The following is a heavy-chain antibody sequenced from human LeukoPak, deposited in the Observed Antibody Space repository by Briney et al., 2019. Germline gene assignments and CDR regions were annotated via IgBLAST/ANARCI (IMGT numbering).Heavy chain of an antibody. Sequence: GGTLRLSCAASGFTFSSYSMNWVRQAPGKGPEWVSSISSSSSYIYYADSVRGRVTISRDNAKNSLYLQMNSLRAEDTAVYYCARGGYSYGYVAENWGQGTLVTVSS. CDR3: ARGGYSYGYVAEN. V-gene: IGHV3-21*01. J-gene: IGHJ4*02. D-gene: IGHD5-18*01. CDR1: GFTFSSYS. CDR2: ISSSSSYI.